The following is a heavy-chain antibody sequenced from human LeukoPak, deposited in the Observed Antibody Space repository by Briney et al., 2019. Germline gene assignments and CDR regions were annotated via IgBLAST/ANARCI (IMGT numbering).Heavy chain of an antibody. CDR1: GFTFSNYA. CDR2: ISGSGGST. CDR3: ARERRNIVANGHFDY. J-gene: IGHJ4*02. V-gene: IGHV3-23*01. D-gene: IGHD5-12*01. Sequence: PGGSLRLSCAASGFTFSNYAMSWVRQAPGKGLEWVSVISGSGGSTYYADSVKGRFSISRDNSKNTLYLQMNSLRAEDTAVYYCARERRNIVANGHFDYWGQGTLVTISS.